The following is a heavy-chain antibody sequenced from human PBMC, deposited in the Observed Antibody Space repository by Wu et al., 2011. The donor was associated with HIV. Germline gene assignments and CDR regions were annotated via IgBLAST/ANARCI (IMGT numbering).Heavy chain of an antibody. Sequence: PGESLKISCKGSGYNFYQVLDRLGAPDARKGLEWMGIISPGDSDTTYRPSFQGQVTISVDKSISTAYLQWSSLKASDTAMYYCARQGDYWGQGTPVTVSS. J-gene: IGHJ4*02. CDR1: GYNFYQVL. CDR3: ARQGDY. V-gene: IGHV5-51*01. CDR2: ISPGDSDT.